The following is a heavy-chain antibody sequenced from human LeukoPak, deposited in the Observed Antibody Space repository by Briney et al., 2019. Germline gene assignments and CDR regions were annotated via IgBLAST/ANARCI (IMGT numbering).Heavy chain of an antibody. D-gene: IGHD5-18*01. J-gene: IGHJ6*02. CDR1: GFTFSSYS. CDR3: ARSYSYGYYYYGMDV. Sequence: PGGSLRLSCAASGFTFSSYSMNWVRQAPGKGLEWVSSISSSSSYIYYADSVKGRFTISRDNAKNTLYLQMNSLRAEDTAVYYCARSYSYGYYYYGMDVWGQGTTVTVSS. V-gene: IGHV3-21*01. CDR2: ISSSSSYI.